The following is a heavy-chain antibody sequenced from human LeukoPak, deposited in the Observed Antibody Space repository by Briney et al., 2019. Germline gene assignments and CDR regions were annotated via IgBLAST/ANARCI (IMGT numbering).Heavy chain of an antibody. D-gene: IGHD2/OR15-2a*01. CDR2: ISASGGTT. CDR1: GFTFNSYA. Sequence: GGSLRLSCAASGFTFNSYAMSWVRQAPGKGLEWVSVISASGGTTYYADSVKGRFTISRDSSKNTLYVEMSSLSAEDTAVYYCARGISFSRYFDFWGQGTLVTVS. CDR3: ARGISFSRYFDF. J-gene: IGHJ4*02. V-gene: IGHV3-23*01.